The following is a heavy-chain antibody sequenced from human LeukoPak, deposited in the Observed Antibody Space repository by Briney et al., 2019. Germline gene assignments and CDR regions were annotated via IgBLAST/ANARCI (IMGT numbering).Heavy chain of an antibody. CDR3: ARESSWAPDY. V-gene: IGHV3-74*01. CDR1: GFTLSNYW. Sequence: GGSLRLSCAASGFTLSNYWMHWVRQAPGKGLVWVSRINGDGSSTSNADAVKGRFTISRDNAKNTLFLQMNSLRAEDTAVYYCARESSWAPDYWGQGTLVTVSS. CDR2: INGDGSST. J-gene: IGHJ4*02. D-gene: IGHD1-26*01.